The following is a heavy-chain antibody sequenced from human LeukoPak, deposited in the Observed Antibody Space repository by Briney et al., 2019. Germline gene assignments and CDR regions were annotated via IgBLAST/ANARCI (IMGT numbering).Heavy chain of an antibody. D-gene: IGHD3-10*01. CDR2: ISSSSSYI. V-gene: IGHV3-21*01. Sequence: PGGSLRLSCAASGFTFSSYSMNWVRQAPGKGLEWVSSISSSSSYIYYADSVKGRFTISRDNSKNTLYLQMNSLRAEDTAVYYCASYTPRGFDPWGQGTLVTVSS. J-gene: IGHJ5*02. CDR1: GFTFSSYS. CDR3: ASYTPRGFDP.